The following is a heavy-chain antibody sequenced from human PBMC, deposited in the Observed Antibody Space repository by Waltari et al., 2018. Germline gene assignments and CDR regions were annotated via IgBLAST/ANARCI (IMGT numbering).Heavy chain of an antibody. Sequence: EVQLLESGGGLVQPGGSLRLSRAASGFIFRHYAMAWVRQAPGKGRECVAVVHDGGTTTYYADAVKGRFTIFRDNSNNILYLQMSGLGAGDTAVYYCARPPPSGPASCFDSWGQGTLVTVSS. V-gene: IGHV3-23*03. D-gene: IGHD2-2*01. CDR2: VHDGGTTT. CDR3: ARPPPSGPASCFDS. CDR1: GFIFRHYA. J-gene: IGHJ4*02.